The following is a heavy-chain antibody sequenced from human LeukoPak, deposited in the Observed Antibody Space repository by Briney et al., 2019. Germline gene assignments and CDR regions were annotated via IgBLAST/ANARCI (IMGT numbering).Heavy chain of an antibody. V-gene: IGHV3-21*01. D-gene: IGHD2-21*01. J-gene: IGHJ3*02. CDR2: ISSSSYI. CDR1: GFTFSSYE. Sequence: GGSLRLSCAASGFTFSSYEMNWVRQAPGKGLEWVSSISSSSYIYYADSVKGRFTISRDNAKNSLYLQMNSLRAEDTAVYYCATFISGPDGFDIWGQGTMVTVSS. CDR3: ATFISGPDGFDI.